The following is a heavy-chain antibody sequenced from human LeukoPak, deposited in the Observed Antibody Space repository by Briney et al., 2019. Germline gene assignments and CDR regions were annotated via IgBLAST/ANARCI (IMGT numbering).Heavy chain of an antibody. Sequence: PGGSLRLSCAGSGFIFNNAWMSWVRQAPGKGLEWVSVIYSGGSTDYADSVKGRFTISRDNSKNTLYLQMTSLRAEDTAIYYCARRGDGYNIDYWGQGTLVTVSS. V-gene: IGHV3-53*01. CDR1: GFIFNNAW. CDR3: ARRGDGYNIDY. J-gene: IGHJ4*02. D-gene: IGHD5-24*01. CDR2: IYSGGST.